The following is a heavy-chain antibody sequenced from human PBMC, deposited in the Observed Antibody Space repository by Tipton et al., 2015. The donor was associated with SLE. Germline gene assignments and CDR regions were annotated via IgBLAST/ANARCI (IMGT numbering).Heavy chain of an antibody. D-gene: IGHD3-22*01. CDR3: AREVKYTYYYDSSGYYYYYFDY. CDR2: IYYSGST. CDR1: GGSISSSSYY. J-gene: IGHJ4*02. V-gene: IGHV4-39*02. Sequence: TLSLTCTVSGGSISSSSYYWGWIRQPPGKGLEWIGSIYYSGSTYYNPSLKSRVTISVDTSKNQFSRKLSSVTAADTAVYYCAREVKYTYYYDSSGYYYYYFDYWGQGTLVTVSS.